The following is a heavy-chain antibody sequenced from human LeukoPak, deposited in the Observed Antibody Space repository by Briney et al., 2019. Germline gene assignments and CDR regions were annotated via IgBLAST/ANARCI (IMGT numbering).Heavy chain of an antibody. Sequence: GGSLRLSCAASGFTVNSNYMSWVRQAPGKGLEWVSAISGSGGSTYYADSVKGRFTISRDNSKNTLYLQMNSLRAEDTAVYYCAKDQRYDFWSGYYIFGWFDPWGQGTLVTVSS. CDR1: GFTVNSNY. D-gene: IGHD3-3*01. CDR3: AKDQRYDFWSGYYIFGWFDP. J-gene: IGHJ5*02. V-gene: IGHV3-23*01. CDR2: ISGSGGST.